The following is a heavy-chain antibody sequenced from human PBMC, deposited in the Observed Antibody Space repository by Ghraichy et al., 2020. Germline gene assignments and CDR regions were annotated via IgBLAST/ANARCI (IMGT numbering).Heavy chain of an antibody. CDR2: IKQDGSEN. CDR3: ASRYCSRTSCLGTEYFQH. V-gene: IGHV3-7*01. Sequence: GGSLRLSCAASGFTFSNYWMSWVRQAPGKGLEWVANIKQDGSENYYVDSVKGRFAISRDNAKNSLYLQMNSLRAEDTAVYYCASRYCSRTSCLGTEYFQHWGQGTLVTVSS. D-gene: IGHD2-2*01. CDR1: GFTFSNYW. J-gene: IGHJ1*01.